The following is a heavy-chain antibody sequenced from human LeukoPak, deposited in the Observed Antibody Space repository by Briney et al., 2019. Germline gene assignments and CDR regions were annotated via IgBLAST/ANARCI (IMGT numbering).Heavy chain of an antibody. CDR3: ATGGYCSGGSCYSEFDF. CDR2: INSDGSST. J-gene: IGHJ4*02. CDR1: GFTFSVFW. D-gene: IGHD2-15*01. V-gene: IGHV3-74*01. Sequence: PGGSLRLSCAASGFTFSVFWMHWVRQAPGKGLVWVSHINSDGSSTNYADSVKGRFTISRDNAKNTLYLEVNSLRAEDTALYYCATGGYCSGGSCYSEFDFWSQGTLVTVSS.